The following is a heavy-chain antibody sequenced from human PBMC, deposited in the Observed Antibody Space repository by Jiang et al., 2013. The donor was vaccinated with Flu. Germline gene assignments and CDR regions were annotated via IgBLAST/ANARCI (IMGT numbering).Heavy chain of an antibody. V-gene: IGHV2-70*12. Sequence: KPTQTLTLTCTFSGFSLSTSGMCVSWIRQPPGKALEWLALIDWDDDKYYSTSLKTRLTISKDTSKNQVVLTMTNMDPVDTATYYCAHYTYYYDSSGSPHFDYWGQGTLVTVSS. CDR1: GFSLSTSGMC. D-gene: IGHD3-22*01. CDR3: AHYTYYYDSSGSPHFDY. CDR2: IDWDDDK. J-gene: IGHJ4*02.